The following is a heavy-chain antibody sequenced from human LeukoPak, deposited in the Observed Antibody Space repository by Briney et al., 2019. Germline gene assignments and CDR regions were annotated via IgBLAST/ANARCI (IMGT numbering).Heavy chain of an antibody. CDR3: ARGAGTTVYYIDV. J-gene: IGHJ6*03. Sequence: GRSLRLSCAASGFTFSNYGMHWVRQTPGKGLEWVAVISYDGSNKYYADSVKGRFTISRDNSKNTLSLQMNSLTTEDTAVYYCARGAGTTVYYIDVWGKGTTVTVSS. CDR2: ISYDGSNK. CDR1: GFTFSNYG. D-gene: IGHD1-7*01. V-gene: IGHV3-30*03.